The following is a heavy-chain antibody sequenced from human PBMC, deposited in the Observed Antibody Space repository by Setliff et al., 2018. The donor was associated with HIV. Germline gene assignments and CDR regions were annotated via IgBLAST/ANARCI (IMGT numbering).Heavy chain of an antibody. J-gene: IGHJ3*02. V-gene: IGHV3-30*04. CDR3: ARAFGYYDFWSGYSGDEFDI. D-gene: IGHD3-3*01. Sequence: GGSLRLSCAASGFSFNNYVMHWVRHAPGKGLEWVAVISYDGSDIYYADSVKGRFTISRENSKNTLYLQMNSLRPEDTAVYYCARAFGYYDFWSGYSGDEFDIWDQGTTVTVSS. CDR2: ISYDGSDI. CDR1: GFSFNNYV.